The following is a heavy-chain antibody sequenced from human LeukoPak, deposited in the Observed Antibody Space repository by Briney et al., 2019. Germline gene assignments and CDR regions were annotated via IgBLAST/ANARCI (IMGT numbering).Heavy chain of an antibody. Sequence: GGSLRLSCVGSGFTFDDYAMHWVRQAPGKGLEWVSGISWNSGRRGYADSVKGRFTISRDNAKNSLYLQMNSLRADDMAVYYCATSSRGPAAFYFDYWGQGTLVTVSS. V-gene: IGHV3-9*03. D-gene: IGHD1-14*01. J-gene: IGHJ4*02. CDR3: ATSSRGPAAFYFDY. CDR2: ISWNSGRR. CDR1: GFTFDDYA.